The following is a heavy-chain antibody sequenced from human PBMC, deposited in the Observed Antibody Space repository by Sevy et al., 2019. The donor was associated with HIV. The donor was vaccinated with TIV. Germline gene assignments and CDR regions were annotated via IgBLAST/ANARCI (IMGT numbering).Heavy chain of an antibody. J-gene: IGHJ5*02. CDR3: VRVNADYEGWFDP. CDR1: GASISSDY. Sequence: SETLSLTCTVSGASISSDYWSWVRRPPGKGLEWIGYIYYSGSTTYNPSLKSRVTISVDTSKRQFSLKLSSVTAADTAVYYCVRVNADYEGWFDPWGQGTLVTVSS. D-gene: IGHD4-17*01. CDR2: IYYSGST. V-gene: IGHV4-59*13.